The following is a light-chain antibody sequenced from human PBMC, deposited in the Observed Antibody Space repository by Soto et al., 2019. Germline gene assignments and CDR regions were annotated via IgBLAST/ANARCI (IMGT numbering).Light chain of an antibody. CDR3: QRYGSSPYT. CDR1: QSVSSSY. V-gene: IGKV3-20*01. CDR2: GAS. J-gene: IGKJ2*01. Sequence: EIVLTQSPGTLSLSPGERATLSCRASQSVSSSYLAWYQQKHGQAPRLLIYGASSRATCIPDRFSGSGSGTDFTLTISRLTPEDFAVYYCQRYGSSPYTFGQGTKLEIK.